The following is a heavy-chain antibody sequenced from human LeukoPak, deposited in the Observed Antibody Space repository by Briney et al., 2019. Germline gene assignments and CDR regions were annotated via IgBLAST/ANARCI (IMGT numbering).Heavy chain of an antibody. Sequence: PGGSLRLSCAASGFTFSSYGMHWVRQAPGKGLEWVAVISYDGSNKYYADSVKGRFTISRDNSKNTLYLQMNSLRAEDTAVYYCARDYCSGGSCSLDYWGQGTLVTVSS. CDR3: ARDYCSGGSCSLDY. J-gene: IGHJ4*02. D-gene: IGHD2-15*01. V-gene: IGHV3-30*03. CDR1: GFTFSSYG. CDR2: ISYDGSNK.